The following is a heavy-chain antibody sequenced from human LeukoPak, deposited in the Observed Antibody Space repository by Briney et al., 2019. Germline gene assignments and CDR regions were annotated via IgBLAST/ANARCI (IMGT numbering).Heavy chain of an antibody. CDR1: GYTFTSYY. CDR2: IKPSGGST. D-gene: IGHD2-2*01. V-gene: IGHV1-46*01. Sequence: ASVKVSCKASGYTFTSYYMHWVRQAPGQGLEWMGIIKPSGGSTSYAQKFQGRVTMTRDTSTSTVYMELSSLRSEDTAVYYCARVAIVVVPAARGAFDIWGQGTMVTVSS. J-gene: IGHJ3*02. CDR3: ARVAIVVVPAARGAFDI.